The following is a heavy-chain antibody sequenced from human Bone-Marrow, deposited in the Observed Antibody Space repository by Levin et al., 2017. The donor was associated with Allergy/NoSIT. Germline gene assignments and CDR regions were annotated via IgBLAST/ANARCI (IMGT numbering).Heavy chain of an antibody. CDR3: PLLLGSGTYYNSYFDF. J-gene: IGHJ4*02. Sequence: PGGSLRLSCAASGFTFSSYALHWVRQTPGKGLQWVSLISRDETKTYYADSVRGRFTISRDNSKNTLFLQMNSLRPDDTAVYFCPLLLGSGTYYNSYFDFWGQGTLVTVSS. D-gene: IGHD3-10*01. V-gene: IGHV3-30-3*01. CDR1: GFTFSSYA. CDR2: ISRDETKT.